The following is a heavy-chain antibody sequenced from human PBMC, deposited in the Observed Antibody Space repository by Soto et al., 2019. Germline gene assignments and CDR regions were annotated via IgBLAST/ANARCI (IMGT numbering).Heavy chain of an antibody. V-gene: IGHV3-30-3*01. J-gene: IGHJ4*02. CDR3: ARDWAAVAGIDY. D-gene: IGHD6-19*01. Sequence: GGSLRLSCAASGFTFSSYAMHWVRQAPGKGVEWVAVISYDGSNKYYADSVKGRFTISRDNSKNTLYLQMNSLRAEDTAVYYCARDWAAVAGIDYWGQGTLVTVSS. CDR1: GFTFSSYA. CDR2: ISYDGSNK.